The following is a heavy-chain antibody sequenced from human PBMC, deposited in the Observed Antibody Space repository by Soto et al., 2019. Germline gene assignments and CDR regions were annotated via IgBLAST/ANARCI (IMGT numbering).Heavy chain of an antibody. J-gene: IGHJ6*02. D-gene: IGHD3-3*01. Sequence: XESLRLSCAASGFTFDDYAMHWVRQAAGKGLEWVSLISWDGGSTYYADSVKGRFTISRDNSKNSLYLQMNSLRAEDTALYYCARGALYDFWSGYSQASVYYYYGMDVWGQGTTVTVSS. CDR2: ISWDGGST. CDR3: ARGALYDFWSGYSQASVYYYYGMDV. CDR1: GFTFDDYA. V-gene: IGHV3-43D*04.